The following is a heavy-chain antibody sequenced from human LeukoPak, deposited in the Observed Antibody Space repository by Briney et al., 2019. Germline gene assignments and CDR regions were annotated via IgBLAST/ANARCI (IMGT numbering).Heavy chain of an antibody. CDR3: ARRKGGIFDY. V-gene: IGHV4-59*08. Sequence: SETLSLTCTVSGGSIRSYYWSWIRQHPGKGLEWIGYIYYSGSTYYNPSLKSRVTISVDTSKNQFSLKLSSVTAADTAVYYCARRKGGIFDYWGQGTLVTVSS. CDR1: GGSIRSYY. J-gene: IGHJ4*02. D-gene: IGHD2-15*01. CDR2: IYYSGST.